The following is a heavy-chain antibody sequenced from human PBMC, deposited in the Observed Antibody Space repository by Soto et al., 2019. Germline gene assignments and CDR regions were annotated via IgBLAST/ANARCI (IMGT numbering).Heavy chain of an antibody. J-gene: IGHJ4*02. V-gene: IGHV3-23*01. CDR2: TTVSGGET. D-gene: IGHD1-26*01. CDR3: GKGGTGDVGDH. Sequence: ESGGGLVQPGGSLRLSCVASGFTFNNYGMTWVRQAPGKGLEWVSGTTVSGGETYYADSVKGRFTISRDNSKSTLLLQMNSLRAEDTAVYYCGKGGTGDVGDHWGQGTLVTVSS. CDR1: GFTFNNYG.